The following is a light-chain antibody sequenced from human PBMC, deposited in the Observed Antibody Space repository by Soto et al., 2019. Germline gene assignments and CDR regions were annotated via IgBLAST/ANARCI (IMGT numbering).Light chain of an antibody. CDR2: EVS. CDR3: NSHTSGDFRV. J-gene: IGLJ1*01. V-gene: IGLV2-14*01. CDR1: SSDVGRYNH. Sequence: QSALTQPASVSGSPGQSITISCTGTSSDVGRYNHVSWYQHHPGKAPKLLISEVSKRPSGVSNRFSGSKSDYTASLTISGVQAEDEADYYCNSHTSGDFRVFGTGTKLTVL.